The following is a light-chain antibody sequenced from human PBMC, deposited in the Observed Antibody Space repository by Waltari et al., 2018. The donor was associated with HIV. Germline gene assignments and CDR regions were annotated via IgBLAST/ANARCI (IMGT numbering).Light chain of an antibody. Sequence: QSALTQPRSVSGSPGQSVTISCTGSSSDVGGYNYVSWNYVSWYQQHPGKAPKFILYDVSNRPSGVPDRFSGSKSDNAASLTISGLQVEDEADYYCCSYAGSSSFRVFGTGTKVSVL. CDR1: SSDVGGYNYVSWNY. CDR3: CSYAGSSSFRV. J-gene: IGLJ1*01. CDR2: DVS. V-gene: IGLV2-11*01.